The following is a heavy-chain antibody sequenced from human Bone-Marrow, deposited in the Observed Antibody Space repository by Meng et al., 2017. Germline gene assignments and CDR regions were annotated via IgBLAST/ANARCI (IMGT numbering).Heavy chain of an antibody. CDR1: GGTFSSYA. CDR3: ARVGYYYDSSGYYY. Sequence: SVKVSCKASGGTFSSYAISWVRQAPGQGLEWMGGIIPIFGTANYAQKFQGRVTITADKSTSTAYMELSSLRFEDTAVYYCARVGYYYDSSGYYYWGQGTLVTVSS. CDR2: IIPIFGTA. V-gene: IGHV1-69*06. D-gene: IGHD3-22*01. J-gene: IGHJ4*02.